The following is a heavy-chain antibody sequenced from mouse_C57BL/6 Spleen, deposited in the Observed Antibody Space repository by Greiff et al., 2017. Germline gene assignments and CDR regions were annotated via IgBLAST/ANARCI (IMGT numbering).Heavy chain of an antibody. CDR2: ISCGGGNT. D-gene: IGHD1-1*01. Sequence: EVKLMESGGGLVKPGGSLKLSCAASGFTFSSYTMSWVRQTPEKRLEWVATISCGGGNTYYPDSVKGRFTISRDNAKNTLYLQMSSLRSEDTALYYCARSHYYGSSPYYFDYWGQGTTLTVSS. CDR1: GFTFSSYT. V-gene: IGHV5-9*01. CDR3: ARSHYYGSSPYYFDY. J-gene: IGHJ2*01.